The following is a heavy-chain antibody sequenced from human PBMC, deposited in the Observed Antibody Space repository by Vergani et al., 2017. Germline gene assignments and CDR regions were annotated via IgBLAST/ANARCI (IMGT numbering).Heavy chain of an antibody. CDR2: ISGSGLSA. D-gene: IGHD3-9*01. CDR1: EFTFSNYA. Sequence: EVQLLESGGGLVQPGGSLRLTCAASEFTFSNYAMNWVRQAPGKGLEWVSGISGSGLSAYYTDSLKGRFTISRDNSKNMLFLQMNNLRTEDTAIYYCAKQYFVSGNYLFDYWGQGTMVIVSS. V-gene: IGHV3-23*01. CDR3: AKQYFVSGNYLFDY. J-gene: IGHJ4*02.